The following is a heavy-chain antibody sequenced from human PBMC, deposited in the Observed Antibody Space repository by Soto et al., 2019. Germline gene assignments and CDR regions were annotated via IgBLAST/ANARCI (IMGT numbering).Heavy chain of an antibody. CDR3: ARVEYCTNGVCYSPDAFDI. CDR2: ISSSSSTI. CDR1: GFTFSSYS. Sequence: VGSLRLSCAASGFTFSSYSMNWVRQAPGKGLEWVSYISSSSSTIYYADSVKGRFTISRDNAKNSLYLQMNSLRDEDTAVYYCARVEYCTNGVCYSPDAFDIWGQGTMVTVSS. D-gene: IGHD2-8*01. V-gene: IGHV3-48*02. J-gene: IGHJ3*02.